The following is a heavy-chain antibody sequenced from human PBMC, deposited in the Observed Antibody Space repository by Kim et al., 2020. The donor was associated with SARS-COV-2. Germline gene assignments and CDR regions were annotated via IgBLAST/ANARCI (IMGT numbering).Heavy chain of an antibody. CDR2: IYSGGST. CDR3: ARVRKLSAFDI. J-gene: IGHJ3*02. V-gene: IGHV3-66*02. CDR1: GFTVSSNY. Sequence: GGSLRLSCAASGFTVSSNYMSWVRQAPGKGLEWVSVIYSGGSTYYADSVKGRFTISRDNSKNKLYLQMNSLRAEDTAVYYFARVRKLSAFDIWGQRTMFTVSS.